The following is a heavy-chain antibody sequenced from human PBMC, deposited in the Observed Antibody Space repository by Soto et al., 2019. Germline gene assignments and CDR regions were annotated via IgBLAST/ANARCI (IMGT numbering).Heavy chain of an antibody. Sequence: ASVKVSCKASGYTFTSYGISWVRQAPGQGLEWMGWISAYNGNTNYAQKLQGRVTMTTDTSTSTAYMELRSLRSDDTAVYYCARDRGGRDYVHYYYYYMDVWGKGTKVTVSS. J-gene: IGHJ6*03. CDR3: ARDRGGRDYVHYYYYYMDV. CDR1: GYTFTSYG. D-gene: IGHD4-17*01. V-gene: IGHV1-18*01. CDR2: ISAYNGNT.